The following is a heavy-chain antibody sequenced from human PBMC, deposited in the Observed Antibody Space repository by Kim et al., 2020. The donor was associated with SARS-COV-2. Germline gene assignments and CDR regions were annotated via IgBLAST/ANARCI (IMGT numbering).Heavy chain of an antibody. CDR1: GGTFSSYA. J-gene: IGHJ6*02. D-gene: IGHD3-3*01. V-gene: IGHV1-69*13. CDR2: IIPIFGTA. CDR3: ARGNMHDFWSGYPPPVGMDV. Sequence: SVKVSCKASGGTFSSYAISWVRQAPGQGLEWMGGIIPIFGTANYAQKFQGRVTITADESTSTAYMELSSLRSEDTAVYYCARGNMHDFWSGYPPPVGMDVWGQGTTVTVSS.